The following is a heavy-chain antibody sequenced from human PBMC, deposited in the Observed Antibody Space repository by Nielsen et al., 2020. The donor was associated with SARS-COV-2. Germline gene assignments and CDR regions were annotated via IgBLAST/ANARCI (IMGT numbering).Heavy chain of an antibody. Sequence: GESLKISCTASGFTFGDYAMSWVRQAPGKGLEWVANIKQDGSEKYYVDSVKGRFTISRDNAKNSLYLQMNSLRAEDTAVYYCARESRIQLWLPFDYWGQGTLVTVSS. CDR1: GFTFGDYA. J-gene: IGHJ4*02. CDR2: IKQDGSEK. CDR3: ARESRIQLWLPFDY. V-gene: IGHV3-7*01. D-gene: IGHD5-18*01.